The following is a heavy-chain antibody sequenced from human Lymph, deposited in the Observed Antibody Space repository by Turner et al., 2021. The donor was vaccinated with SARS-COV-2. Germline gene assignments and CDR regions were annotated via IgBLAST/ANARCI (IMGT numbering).Heavy chain of an antibody. Sequence: QVQLQESGPGLVRPSETLSLTCTVSGGSISSTSWSWIRQSPGRGLEWIGYFYKIGSIDHNPTLRSRFTISVDTSKNQLSLNLISVTAADTAVYYCARHQGSTSGYDHGMNVWGQGTAVIVSS. CDR1: GGSISSTS. CDR2: FYKIGSI. V-gene: IGHV4-59*08. J-gene: IGHJ6*02. D-gene: IGHD1-1*01. CDR3: ARHQGSTSGYDHGMNV.